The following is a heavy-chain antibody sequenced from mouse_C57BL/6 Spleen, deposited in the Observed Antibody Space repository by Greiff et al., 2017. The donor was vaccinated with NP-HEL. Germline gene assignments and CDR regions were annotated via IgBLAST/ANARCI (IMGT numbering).Heavy chain of an antibody. Sequence: EVQLVESGGDLVKPGGSLKLSCAASGFTFSSYGMSWVRQTPDKRLEWVATISSGGSYTYYPDSVKGRFTISRDNAKNTLYLQMSSLKSEDTAMYYCARIYYDYDKGWYFDVWGTGTTVTVSS. D-gene: IGHD2-4*01. V-gene: IGHV5-6*01. CDR2: ISSGGSYT. CDR3: ARIYYDYDKGWYFDV. CDR1: GFTFSSYG. J-gene: IGHJ1*03.